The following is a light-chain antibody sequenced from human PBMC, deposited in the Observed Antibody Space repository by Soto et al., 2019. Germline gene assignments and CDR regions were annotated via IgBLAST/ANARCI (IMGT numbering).Light chain of an antibody. Sequence: DLQMTQLPSTLSASVGDRVTITCRASQTISRYLAWYQQKPGKAPKLLIYKASTLASGVPSRFSGSGSATEFTLTISSLQPDDFATYYCQQYNSYSRTFGQGTKVEFK. J-gene: IGKJ1*01. CDR3: QQYNSYSRT. CDR2: KAS. V-gene: IGKV1-5*03. CDR1: QTISRY.